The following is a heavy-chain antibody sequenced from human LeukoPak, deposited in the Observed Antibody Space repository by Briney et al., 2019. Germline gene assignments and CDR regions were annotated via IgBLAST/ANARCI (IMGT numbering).Heavy chain of an antibody. V-gene: IGHV4-61*02. D-gene: IGHD3-10*01. CDR3: ARDRFPNYYMDV. CDR1: GGSISSGSYY. CDR2: IYTSGST. Sequence: SQTLSLTCTVSGGSISSGSYYWSWIRQPAGKGLEWIGRIYTSGSTNYNPSLKSRATISVDTSKNQFSLKLSSVTAADTAVYYCARDRFPNYYMDVWGKGTTVTVSS. J-gene: IGHJ6*03.